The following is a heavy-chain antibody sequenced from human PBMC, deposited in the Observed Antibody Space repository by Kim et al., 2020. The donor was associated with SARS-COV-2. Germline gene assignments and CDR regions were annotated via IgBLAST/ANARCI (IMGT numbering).Heavy chain of an antibody. V-gene: IGHV4-39*01. CDR2: IYYSGST. J-gene: IGHJ4*02. CDR1: GGSISSSSYY. CDR3: ARLNYYDSSGYYEFDY. Sequence: SETLSLTCTVSGGSISSSSYYWGWIRQPPGKGLEWIGSIYYSGSTYYNPSLKSRVTISVDMSKNQFSLKLSSVTAADTAVYYCARLNYYDSSGYYEFDYWGQGTLVTVSS. D-gene: IGHD3-22*01.